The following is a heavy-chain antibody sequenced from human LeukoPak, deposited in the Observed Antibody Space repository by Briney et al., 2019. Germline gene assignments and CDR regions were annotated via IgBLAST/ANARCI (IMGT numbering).Heavy chain of an antibody. CDR1: RFPFSIYE. Sequence: GGSLRLSCVVSRFPFSIYEMNWVRQAPGKGLEWVSNIHSSGTVKYYSDSVKGRFSISRDNTKSSLYLQMNSLRVEDTAVYYCALLAVASDFDYWGQGALVTVSS. V-gene: IGHV3-48*03. D-gene: IGHD6-19*01. CDR2: IHSSGTVK. CDR3: ALLAVASDFDY. J-gene: IGHJ4*02.